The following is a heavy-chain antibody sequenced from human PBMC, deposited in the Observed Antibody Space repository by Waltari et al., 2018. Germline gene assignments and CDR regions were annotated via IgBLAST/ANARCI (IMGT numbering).Heavy chain of an antibody. D-gene: IGHD1-26*01. Sequence: QLQLQESGPGLVKPSETLSLTCTVPGGSISSSRYYWGWIRQPPGKGLEWIGSIYYSGSTYYNPSLKSRVTISVDTSKNQFSLKLSSVTAADTAVYYCASRSGSYYGTGDYWGQGTLVTVSS. V-gene: IGHV4-39*07. CDR2: IYYSGST. CDR3: ASRSGSYYGTGDY. J-gene: IGHJ4*02. CDR1: GGSISSSRYY.